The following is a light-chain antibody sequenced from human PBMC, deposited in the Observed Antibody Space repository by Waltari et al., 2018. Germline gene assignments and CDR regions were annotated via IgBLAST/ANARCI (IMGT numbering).Light chain of an antibody. J-gene: IGLJ1*01. CDR3: CSYAGDYTYV. CDR1: SSDVGGYKF. Sequence: QSALTQPRSVSGSPGQSVTISCTGTSSDVGGYKFVSWYQQHPGKAPKFMIYDVSKRPSGVPVRFSGSKSGNTASLTISGLQAEDEAEYYCCSYAGDYTYVFGTGTKVTVL. V-gene: IGLV2-11*01. CDR2: DVS.